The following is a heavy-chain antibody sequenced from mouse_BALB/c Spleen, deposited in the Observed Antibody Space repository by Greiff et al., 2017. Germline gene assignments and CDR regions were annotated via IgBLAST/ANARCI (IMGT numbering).Heavy chain of an antibody. V-gene: IGHV14-3*02. CDR3: ARCLGGAYAMDY. J-gene: IGHJ4*01. D-gene: IGHD3-1*01. CDR1: GFNIKDTY. CDR2: IDPANGNT. Sequence: EVQLQQSGAELVKPGASVKLSCTASGFNIKDTYMHWVKQRPEQGLEWIGRIDPANGNTKYDPKFQGKATITADTSSNTAYLQLSSLTSEDTAVYYCARCLGGAYAMDYWGQGTSVTVSS.